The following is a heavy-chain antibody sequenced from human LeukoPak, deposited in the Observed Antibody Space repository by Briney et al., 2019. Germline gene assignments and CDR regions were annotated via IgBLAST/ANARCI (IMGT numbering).Heavy chain of an antibody. CDR2: MNPNSGNT. CDR3: ARGLSHYYDSSEDAFDI. D-gene: IGHD3-22*01. Sequence: ASVKVSCKASGYTFTSYDINWVRQATGQGLEWMGWMNPNSGNTGYAQKFQGRVTMTRNTSISTAYMELSSLRSEDTAVYYCARGLSHYYDSSEDAFDIWGQGTMVTVSS. J-gene: IGHJ3*02. V-gene: IGHV1-8*01. CDR1: GYTFTSYD.